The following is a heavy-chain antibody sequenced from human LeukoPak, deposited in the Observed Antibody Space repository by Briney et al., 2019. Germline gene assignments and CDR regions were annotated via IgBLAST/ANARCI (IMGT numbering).Heavy chain of an antibody. CDR1: DVSVSSTSYY. D-gene: IGHD6-25*01. Sequence: KASETLSLTCTVSDVSVSSTSYYWGWIRQPPGKGLEWIGAISYSGTTYYTPSLTSRVTISADTSKNQFSLRLSSLTAPDTAVYYCARRTAARREDYWAQGTLVTVSP. CDR2: ISYSGTT. J-gene: IGHJ4*02. V-gene: IGHV4-39*01. CDR3: ARRTAARREDY.